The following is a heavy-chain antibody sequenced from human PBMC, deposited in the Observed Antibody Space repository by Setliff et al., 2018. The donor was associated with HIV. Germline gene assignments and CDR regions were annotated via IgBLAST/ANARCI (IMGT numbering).Heavy chain of an antibody. CDR2: INHSAFT. CDR1: GESFSRYY. D-gene: IGHD3-16*01. Sequence: SETLSLTCPVYGESFSRYYFTWIRQAPGRGLEWIGEINHSAFTKYNPSLASRVTMSIDTPKNQFSLLLSSVTAADTAMYFSARRPGGITRARLDNWGQGTLVTVSS. CDR3: ARRPGGITRARLDN. J-gene: IGHJ4*02. V-gene: IGHV4-34*01.